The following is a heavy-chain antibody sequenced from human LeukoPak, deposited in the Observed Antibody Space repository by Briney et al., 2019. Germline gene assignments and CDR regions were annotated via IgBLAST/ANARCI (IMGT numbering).Heavy chain of an antibody. Sequence: RASVKVSCKASGGTFSSYTISWVRQAPGQGLEWMGRIIPILGIANYAQKFQGSVTITADKSTSTAYMELSSLRSEDTAGYYCARDHDSSGWYGGNYWGQGTLVTVSS. D-gene: IGHD6-19*01. CDR3: ARDHDSSGWYGGNY. J-gene: IGHJ4*02. CDR2: IIPILGIA. V-gene: IGHV1-69*04. CDR1: GGTFSSYT.